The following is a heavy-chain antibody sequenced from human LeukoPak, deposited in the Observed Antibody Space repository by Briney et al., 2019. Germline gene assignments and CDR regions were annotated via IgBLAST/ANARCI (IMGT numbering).Heavy chain of an antibody. D-gene: IGHD3-10*01. CDR1: GGSISSYY. Sequence: SETLSLTCTVSGGSISSYYWSWIRQPPGKGLEWIGYIYYSGSTNYNPSLKSRVTISVDTSKSQLSLKLSSVTAADTAVYYCARAYYYGSGGYAFDIWGQGTMVTVSS. CDR2: IYYSGST. V-gene: IGHV4-59*01. CDR3: ARAYYYGSGGYAFDI. J-gene: IGHJ3*02.